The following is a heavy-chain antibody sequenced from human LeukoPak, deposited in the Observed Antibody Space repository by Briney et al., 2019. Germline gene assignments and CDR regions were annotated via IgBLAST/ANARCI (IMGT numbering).Heavy chain of an antibody. D-gene: IGHD2-15*01. J-gene: IGHJ4*02. Sequence: GGSLRLSCAASGFTFSSYAMSWVRQAPGKGLEWVSAISGSGGSTYYADSVKGRFTISRDNSKNTLYLQMNSLRVEDTAIYYCASRDPCSGGTCYALGYWGQGTLVTVSS. V-gene: IGHV3-23*01. CDR2: ISGSGGST. CDR3: ASRDPCSGGTCYALGY. CDR1: GFTFSSYA.